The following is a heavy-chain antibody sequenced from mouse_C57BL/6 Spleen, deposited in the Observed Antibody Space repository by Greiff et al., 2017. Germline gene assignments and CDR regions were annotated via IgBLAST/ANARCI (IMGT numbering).Heavy chain of an antibody. Sequence: VQLQQSGAELVKPGASVKMSCKASGYTFTTYPIEWMKQNHGKSLEWIGNFHPYNDDTKYNEKLKGKVTLTVEKSSSTVYLELSRLTSDDTAVYYCCRGDGSSPWFAYWGQGTLVTVSA. J-gene: IGHJ3*01. CDR3: CRGDGSSPWFAY. CDR2: FHPYNDDT. CDR1: GYTFTTYP. V-gene: IGHV1-47*01. D-gene: IGHD1-1*01.